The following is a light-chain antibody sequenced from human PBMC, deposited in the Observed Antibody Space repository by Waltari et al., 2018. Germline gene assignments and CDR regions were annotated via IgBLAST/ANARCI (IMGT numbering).Light chain of an antibody. CDR3: HSRETFSTRL. CDR1: SLRRYY. CDR2: SPD. Sequence: SSDLTQDPSLSVALGQTVRITCQGASLRRYYASWYQQRPGQAPILVLYSPDNRPSGIPDRFSGSTSGNTASLTITGAQAEDEADYYCHSRETFSTRLFGGGTRLTV. V-gene: IGLV3-19*01. J-gene: IGLJ2*01.